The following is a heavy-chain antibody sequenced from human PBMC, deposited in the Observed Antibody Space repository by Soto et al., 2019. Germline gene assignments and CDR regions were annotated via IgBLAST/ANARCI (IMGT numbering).Heavy chain of an antibody. Sequence: ASVKVSCKASGYTFTSYGISWVRRAPGQGLEWMGWISAYNGNTNYAQKLQGRVTMTTDTSTSTAYMELRSLRSDDTAVYYCARDCSSTSCYSKMDYYYYGMDVWGQGTTVTVSS. J-gene: IGHJ6*02. CDR3: ARDCSSTSCYSKMDYYYYGMDV. V-gene: IGHV1-18*01. CDR1: GYTFTSYG. CDR2: ISAYNGNT. D-gene: IGHD2-2*01.